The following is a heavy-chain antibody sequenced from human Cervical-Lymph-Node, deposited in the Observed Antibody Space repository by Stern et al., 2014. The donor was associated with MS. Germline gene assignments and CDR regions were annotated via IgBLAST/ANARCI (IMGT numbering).Heavy chain of an antibody. J-gene: IGHJ6*02. CDR1: GDTFSRHA. D-gene: IGHD1-14*01. CDR2: VMTMFGTS. V-gene: IGHV1-69*01. Sequence: VQLVQSGAEVKKPGSSVKVSCKTSGDTFSRHAISWLRQAPGQGLEWMGGVMTMFGTSNYAQKFQGRITVTADESTSTVYLELSSLRSEDTAVYYCARDSRGTVTTAVGFYYGMDVWGQGTTVTVSS. CDR3: ARDSRGTVTTAVGFYYGMDV.